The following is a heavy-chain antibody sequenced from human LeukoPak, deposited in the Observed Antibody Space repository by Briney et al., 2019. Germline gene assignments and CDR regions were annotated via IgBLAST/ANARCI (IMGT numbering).Heavy chain of an antibody. D-gene: IGHD6-13*01. J-gene: IGHJ3*02. CDR2: ISAYNGNT. CDR3: ARVSSWSLAFDI. Sequence: ASVTVSSTSSGYTFTSYSISWVRQAPGQGLEWMGWISAYNGNTNYAQKLQGRVTMTTDTSTSTAYMELRSLRSDDTAVYYCARVSSWSLAFDIWGQGTMVTVSS. V-gene: IGHV1-18*01. CDR1: GYTFTSYS.